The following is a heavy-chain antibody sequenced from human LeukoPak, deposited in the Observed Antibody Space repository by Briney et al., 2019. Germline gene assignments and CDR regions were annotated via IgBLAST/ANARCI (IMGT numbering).Heavy chain of an antibody. D-gene: IGHD3-22*01. V-gene: IGHV4-39*07. CDR2: IYYSGST. CDR1: GGSISSSSYY. CDR3: ARRIDSSGFEDY. J-gene: IGHJ4*02. Sequence: SETLSLTCTVSGGSISSSSYYWGWIRQPPGKGLEWIGSIYYSGSTNYNPSLKSRVTISVDTSKNQFSLKLSSVTAADTAVYYCARRIDSSGFEDYWGQGTLVTVS.